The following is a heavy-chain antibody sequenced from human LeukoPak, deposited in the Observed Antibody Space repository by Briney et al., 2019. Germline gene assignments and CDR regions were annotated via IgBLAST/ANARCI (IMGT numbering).Heavy chain of an antibody. Sequence: ASVKVSCKASGYIFTGYYMHWVRQAPGQGLEWMGWINPNSGGTNYAQKFQGRVTMTRDTSISTAYMELSRLRSDDTAVYYCARWGVVVTALGYWGQGTLVTVSS. CDR2: INPNSGGT. CDR1: GYIFTGYY. CDR3: ARWGVVVTALGY. V-gene: IGHV1-2*02. D-gene: IGHD2-21*02. J-gene: IGHJ4*02.